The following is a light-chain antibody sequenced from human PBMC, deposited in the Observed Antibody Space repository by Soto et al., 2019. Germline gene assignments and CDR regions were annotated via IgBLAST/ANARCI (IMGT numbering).Light chain of an antibody. CDR2: AAS. CDR1: QTIRNE. J-gene: IGKJ3*01. CDR3: LHYGISPNT. Sequence: SQMTQSHSSLAASVGDRVTITCRGSQTIRNELGWYQQKPGKAPKLLMYAASSLKGGVPSRFSGSGSGTDFTLTISRLEPEDFARYYCLHYGISPNTFGRGSIVAIK. V-gene: IGKV1-6*01.